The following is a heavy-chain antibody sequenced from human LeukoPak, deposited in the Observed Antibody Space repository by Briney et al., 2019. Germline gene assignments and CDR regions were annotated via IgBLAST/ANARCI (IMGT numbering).Heavy chain of an antibody. V-gene: IGHV1-8*03. CDR3: ARANYGDSGWFDP. D-gene: IGHD4-17*01. J-gene: IGHJ5*02. CDR1: GYTFTSYD. CDR2: MNPNSGNT. Sequence: GASVKVSCKASGYTFTSYDINWVRQATGQGLEWMGWMNPNSGNTGYAQKFQGRVTITRNTSISTAYMELCSLRSEDTAVYYCARANYGDSGWFDPWGQGTLVTVSS.